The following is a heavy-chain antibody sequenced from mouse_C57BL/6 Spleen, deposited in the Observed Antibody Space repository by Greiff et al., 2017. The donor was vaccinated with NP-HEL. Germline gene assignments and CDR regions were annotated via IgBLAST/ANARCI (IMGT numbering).Heavy chain of an antibody. D-gene: IGHD1-1*01. CDR2: INPNNGGN. CDR1: GYTFTDYN. CDR3: ARKDYGSRPFAY. V-gene: IGHV1-18*01. J-gene: IGHJ3*01. Sequence: VQLQQSGPELVKPGASVKIPCKASGYTFTDYNMDWVKQSPGKSLEWIGDINPNNGGNIYNQKFKGKATLTVDKSSSTAYMELRSLTSEDTAVYYCARKDYGSRPFAYWGQGTLVTVSA.